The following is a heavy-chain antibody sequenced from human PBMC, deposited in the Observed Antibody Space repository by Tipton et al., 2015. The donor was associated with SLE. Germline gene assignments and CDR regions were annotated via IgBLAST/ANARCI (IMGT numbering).Heavy chain of an antibody. J-gene: IGHJ5*02. D-gene: IGHD1-1*01. Sequence: SLRLSCAASGFTFSSYAMHWVRQAPGKGLEWVAVISYDGSNKYYADSVKGRFTISRDNSKNTLYLQMNSLRAEDTAVYYCARDKLERRLDAWFDPWGQGTLVTVSS. CDR1: GFTFSSYA. CDR3: ARDKLERRLDAWFDP. CDR2: ISYDGSNK. V-gene: IGHV3-30-3*01.